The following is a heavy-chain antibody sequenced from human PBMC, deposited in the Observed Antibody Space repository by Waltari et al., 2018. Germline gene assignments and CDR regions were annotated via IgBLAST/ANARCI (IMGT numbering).Heavy chain of an antibody. CDR2: IYRGGST. CDR3: AKYYFDTDFTIFGVVSGGVLDY. CDR1: GFTFSSYA. V-gene: IGHV3-23*03. Sequence: EVQLLESGGGLVQPGGSLRLSCAASGFTFSSYAMSWVRQAPGKGLEGVSVIYRGGSTYYADSVKGRFTIARDNSKNTLYLQMNSLRAEDTAVYYCAKYYFDTDFTIFGVVSGGVLDYWGQGTLVTVSS. J-gene: IGHJ4*02. D-gene: IGHD3-3*01.